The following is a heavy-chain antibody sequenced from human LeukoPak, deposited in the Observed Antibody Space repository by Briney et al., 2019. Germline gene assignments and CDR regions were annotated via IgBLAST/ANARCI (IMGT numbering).Heavy chain of an antibody. Sequence: GGSLRLSCAAPGFTFHNYAMHWVRQAPGKGLEWVSGISWNSGFIDYADSVKGRFTISRDSAKNSLYLQMNTLRPEDTALYYCAKGGGKEGGYYGLDAWGQGTSVTVSS. CDR2: ISWNSGFI. V-gene: IGHV3-9*01. CDR1: GFTFHNYA. D-gene: IGHD1-26*01. J-gene: IGHJ6*02. CDR3: AKGGGKEGGYYGLDA.